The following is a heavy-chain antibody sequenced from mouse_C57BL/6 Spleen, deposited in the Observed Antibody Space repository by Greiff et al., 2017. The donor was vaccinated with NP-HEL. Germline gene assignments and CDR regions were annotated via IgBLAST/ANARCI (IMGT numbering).Heavy chain of an antibody. Sequence: VQLQQSGAELVKPGASVKLSCKASGYTFTSYWMHWVKQRPGQGLEWIGMIHPNSGSTNYNEKFKSKATLTVDKSSSTAYMQLSSLTSEDSAVYYCARRDYYGSSYPFDYWGQGTTLTVSS. D-gene: IGHD1-1*01. J-gene: IGHJ2*01. CDR2: IHPNSGST. CDR1: GYTFTSYW. V-gene: IGHV1-64*01. CDR3: ARRDYYGSSYPFDY.